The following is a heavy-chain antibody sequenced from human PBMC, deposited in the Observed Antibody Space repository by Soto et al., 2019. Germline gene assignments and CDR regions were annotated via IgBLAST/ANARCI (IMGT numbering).Heavy chain of an antibody. CDR1: GGSFSGYY. V-gene: IGHV4-34*01. CDR3: ARGFKSGDAAVTATLYYFDY. J-gene: IGHJ4*02. D-gene: IGHD2-21*02. CDR2: INHSGST. Sequence: QVQLQQWGAGLLKPSETLSLTCAVYGGSFSGYYWSWIRQPPGKGLEWIGEINHSGSTNYNPSLKRRVTISVDTSKNQFSLKLSSVTAADTAVYYCARGFKSGDAAVTATLYYFDYWGQGTLVTVSS.